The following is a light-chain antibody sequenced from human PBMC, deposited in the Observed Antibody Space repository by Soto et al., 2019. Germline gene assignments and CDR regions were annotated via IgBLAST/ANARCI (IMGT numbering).Light chain of an antibody. J-gene: IGKJ2*01. Sequence: DIPLTQSPSTLSASVGDRVTITCRASQSINIWLAWYQQKPGKAPKLLMYKASSLEGGVPSTFSGSGSGTEFTLSISSLQHDDFATYYCQQYYSYPSTFGQGTKLEI. CDR3: QQYYSYPST. CDR2: KAS. CDR1: QSINIW. V-gene: IGKV1-5*03.